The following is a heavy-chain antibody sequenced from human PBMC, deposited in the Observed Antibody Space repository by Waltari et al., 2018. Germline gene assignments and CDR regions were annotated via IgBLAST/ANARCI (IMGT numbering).Heavy chain of an antibody. Sequence: QVQLQESGPGLVKPSETLSLTCAVSGYSISSGYYWGWIRQPPGKGLEWIGSIYHSGSTYYNPSLKSRVTISVDTSKNQCSLKLSSVTAADTAVYYCATAFDSSGSRLFDYWGQGTLVTVSS. CDR2: IYHSGST. CDR1: GYSISSGYY. D-gene: IGHD3-22*01. J-gene: IGHJ4*02. V-gene: IGHV4-38-2*01. CDR3: ATAFDSSGSRLFDY.